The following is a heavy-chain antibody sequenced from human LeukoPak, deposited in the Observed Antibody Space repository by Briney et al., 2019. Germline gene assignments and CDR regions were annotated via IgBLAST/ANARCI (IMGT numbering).Heavy chain of an antibody. CDR1: GFTFSSFS. J-gene: IGHJ6*01. CDR3: AKMKGHPLPKYYMDV. V-gene: IGHV3-23*01. CDR2: ISGSGDNT. D-gene: IGHD1-26*01. Sequence: GGSLRLSCAASGFTFSSFSMRWVRRTPGKGLEWISGISGSGDNTLYADSVKGRFTISRDNSKNTLYLEMNSLRAEDTAIYYCAKMKGHPLPKYYMDVWGQGTTVTVSS.